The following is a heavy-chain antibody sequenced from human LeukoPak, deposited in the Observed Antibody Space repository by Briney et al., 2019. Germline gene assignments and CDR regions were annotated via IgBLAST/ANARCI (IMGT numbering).Heavy chain of an antibody. CDR2: INPNSGGT. V-gene: IGHV1-2*02. J-gene: IGHJ4*02. CDR1: GYTFTGYY. D-gene: IGHD4-17*01. CDR3: AKGLDYGDPFNFDY. Sequence: ASVKVSCKASGYTFTGYYMHWVRQAPGQGLEWMGWINPNSGGTKYAQKFQGRVTMTRDTSISTAYMEVSRVRADDTAVYYCAKGLDYGDPFNFDYWGQGSLVTVSS.